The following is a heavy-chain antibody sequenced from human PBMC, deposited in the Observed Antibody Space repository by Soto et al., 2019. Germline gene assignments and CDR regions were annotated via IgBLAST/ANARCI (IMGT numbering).Heavy chain of an antibody. CDR3: ARLQAAVPHY. Sequence: QVQLQESGPGLVMPSETLSLTCTVSGDSISGSPYFWGWIRQPPGKRLEWIGSIFYDGYTLYNPSLKRRVTISVDTSKNQFSLKLTSVAAADTSIYFCARLQAAVPHYWGQGILVTVSS. CDR2: IFYDGYT. V-gene: IGHV4-39*01. CDR1: GDSISGSPYF. J-gene: IGHJ4*02. D-gene: IGHD6-13*01.